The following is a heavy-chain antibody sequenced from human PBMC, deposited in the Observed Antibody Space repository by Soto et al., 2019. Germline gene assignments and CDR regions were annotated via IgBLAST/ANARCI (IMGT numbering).Heavy chain of an antibody. CDR1: GFAFSSYA. V-gene: IGHV3-30-3*01. Sequence: GGSLRLSCAASGFAFSSYAMHWVRRAPGKGLEWVAVISYDASNKYYADSVKGRFTISRDNSKKTMYLQMSSLRAEDTAVYYCARPFSSGWYGDFDFWGQGTLVTVSS. D-gene: IGHD6-19*01. J-gene: IGHJ4*02. CDR3: ARPFSSGWYGDFDF. CDR2: ISYDASNK.